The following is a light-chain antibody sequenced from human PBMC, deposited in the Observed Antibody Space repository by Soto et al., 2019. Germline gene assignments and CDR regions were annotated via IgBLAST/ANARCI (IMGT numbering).Light chain of an antibody. CDR1: SSDVGGYNY. CDR2: DVS. V-gene: IGLV2-14*01. J-gene: IGLJ2*01. CDR3: SSYTSSSPPVV. Sequence: QSVLTQPASVSGSPGQSITISCTGTSSDVGGYNYVSWYQQHPGKAPKLMIYDVSNRPSGVSNRFSGSKSGNTASLTISGLQAEDEADYYCSSYTSSSPPVVFGGGTKRTVL.